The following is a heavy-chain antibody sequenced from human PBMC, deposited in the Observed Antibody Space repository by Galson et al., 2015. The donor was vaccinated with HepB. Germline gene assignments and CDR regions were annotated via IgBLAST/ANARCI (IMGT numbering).Heavy chain of an antibody. D-gene: IGHD6-13*01. CDR2: INSDGSST. CDR1: GFTFSSYW. V-gene: IGHV3-74*01. Sequence: SLRLSCAASGFTFSSYWMHWVRQAPGKGLVWVPRINSDGSSTSYADSVKGRFTISRDNAKNTLYLQMNSLRAEDTAVYYCARAGAAAGTSNGYWGQGTLVTVSS. J-gene: IGHJ4*02. CDR3: ARAGAAAGTSNGY.